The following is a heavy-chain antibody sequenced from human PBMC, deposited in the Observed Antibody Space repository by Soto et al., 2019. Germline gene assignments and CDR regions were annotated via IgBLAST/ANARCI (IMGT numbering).Heavy chain of an antibody. CDR3: ARDNDFWSGYAMVHALDI. D-gene: IGHD3-3*01. Sequence: GASVKVACKASGYTITSYGISWVRQTTGQGLEWMGWISAYNGNTNYAQKLQGRVTMTTDTSTSTAYMELRSLRSDDTAVYYCARDNDFWSGYAMVHALDIWGQWTMVTVSS. CDR1: GYTITSYG. J-gene: IGHJ3*02. CDR2: ISAYNGNT. V-gene: IGHV1-18*01.